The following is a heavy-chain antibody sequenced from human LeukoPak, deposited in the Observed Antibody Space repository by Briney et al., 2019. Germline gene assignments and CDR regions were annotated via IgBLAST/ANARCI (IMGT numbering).Heavy chain of an antibody. Sequence: PSETLSLTCTVSGDSLSSSNYYWVWIRQPPGKGLEWIGEIYHSGSTNYNPSLKSRVTISVDKSKNQFSLKLSSVTAADTAVYYCARLYILTGYYSWDYWGQGTLVTVSS. D-gene: IGHD3-9*01. J-gene: IGHJ4*02. CDR3: ARLYILTGYYSWDY. V-gene: IGHV4-39*07. CDR1: GDSLSSSNYY. CDR2: IYHSGST.